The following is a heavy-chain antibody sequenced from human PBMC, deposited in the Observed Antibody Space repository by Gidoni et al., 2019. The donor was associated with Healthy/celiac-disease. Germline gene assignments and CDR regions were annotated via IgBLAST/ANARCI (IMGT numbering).Heavy chain of an antibody. CDR3: ASSKRKGQWLVLPIDY. Sequence: QLQLQESGPGLVKPSETLSLTCTVSGGSISSSRYYWGWIRQPPGKGLEWIGSIYYSGSTYYNPSLKSRVTISVDTSKNQFSLKLSSVTAADTAVYYCASSKRKGQWLVLPIDYWGQGTLVTVSS. D-gene: IGHD6-19*01. CDR1: GGSISSSRYY. V-gene: IGHV4-39*01. CDR2: IYYSGST. J-gene: IGHJ4*02.